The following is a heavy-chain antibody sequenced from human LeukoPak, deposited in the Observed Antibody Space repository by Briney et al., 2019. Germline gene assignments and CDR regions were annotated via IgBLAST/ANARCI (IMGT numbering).Heavy chain of an antibody. Sequence: SETLSLTCTVSGGSISSYYWSWIRQPPGKGLEWIGYIYYSGSTNYNPSLKSRVTISVDTSKNQFSLKLSSVTAADTAVYYCARDGQYYDSAFDIWGQGTMVTVSS. J-gene: IGHJ3*02. CDR3: ARDGQYYDSAFDI. D-gene: IGHD3-22*01. V-gene: IGHV4-59*01. CDR2: IYYSGST. CDR1: GGSISSYY.